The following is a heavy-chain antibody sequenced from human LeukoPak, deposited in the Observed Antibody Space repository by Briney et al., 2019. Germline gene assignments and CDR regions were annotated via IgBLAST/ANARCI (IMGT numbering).Heavy chain of an antibody. CDR2: INPNSGGT. V-gene: IGHV1-2*02. Sequence: ASVKVSCKASGYPFTGYYIHWVRQAPGHGLEWMGWINPNSGGTNYAQKFQGRVTMTSDTSITTAYMDLSRLTSDDTAVYYCAREISDYASAYWGQGTLVTVSS. D-gene: IGHD4-17*01. CDR1: GYPFTGYY. CDR3: AREISDYASAY. J-gene: IGHJ4*02.